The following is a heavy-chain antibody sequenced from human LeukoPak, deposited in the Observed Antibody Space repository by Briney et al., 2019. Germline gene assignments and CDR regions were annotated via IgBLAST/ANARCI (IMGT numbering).Heavy chain of an antibody. CDR1: GFTFSSYS. V-gene: IGHV3-48*01. Sequence: GGSLRLSCAASGFTFSSYSMNWVRQAPGKGLEWVSSISSSGSTIYYADSVRGRFTISRDNAKNSLYLQMNSLRAEDTAVYYCARSSIVVVVAATPAYMDVWGKGTTVTISS. D-gene: IGHD2-15*01. J-gene: IGHJ6*03. CDR2: ISSSGSTI. CDR3: ARSSIVVVVAATPAYMDV.